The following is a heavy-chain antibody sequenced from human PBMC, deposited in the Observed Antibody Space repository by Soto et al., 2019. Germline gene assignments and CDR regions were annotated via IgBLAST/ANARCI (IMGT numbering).Heavy chain of an antibody. Sequence: ASVKVSCKTSGYTFTSYATHWVRQAPGQRLEWMGWINAGNGNTKYSQKFQGRVTITRDTSASTAYMELSSLRSEDTAVYYCARGPVLRFLERYNWGQGTLVTVSS. D-gene: IGHD3-3*01. CDR3: ARGPVLRFLERYN. CDR2: INAGNGNT. J-gene: IGHJ4*02. CDR1: GYTFTSYA. V-gene: IGHV1-3*01.